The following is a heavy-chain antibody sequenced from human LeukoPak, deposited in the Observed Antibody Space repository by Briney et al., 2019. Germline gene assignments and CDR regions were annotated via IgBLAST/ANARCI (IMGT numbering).Heavy chain of an antibody. J-gene: IGHJ4*02. CDR3: ARHSNLYFFDY. CDR1: GGSISSYY. Sequence: KPSETLSLTCTVSGGSISSYYWSWIRQPPGKGLEWIGYFYYTESTNYNPSLKSRVTISVDTSKNQFSLKLSSVTAADTAVYYCARHSNLYFFDYWGRGTLVTVSS. D-gene: IGHD1-14*01. V-gene: IGHV4-59*08. CDR2: FYYTEST.